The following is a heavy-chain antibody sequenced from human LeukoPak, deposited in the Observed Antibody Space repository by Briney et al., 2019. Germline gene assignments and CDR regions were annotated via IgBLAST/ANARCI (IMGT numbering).Heavy chain of an antibody. Sequence: KSSETLSHTCAVYGGSFSGYYWSWIRQPPGKGLEWIGEINHSGSTNYNPSLKSRVTISVDTSKNQFSLKLSSVTAADTAVYYCARRVYDYVWGSYRPIDYWGQGTLVTVSS. CDR1: GGSFSGYY. J-gene: IGHJ4*02. V-gene: IGHV4-34*01. CDR2: INHSGST. CDR3: ARRVYDYVWGSYRPIDY. D-gene: IGHD3-16*02.